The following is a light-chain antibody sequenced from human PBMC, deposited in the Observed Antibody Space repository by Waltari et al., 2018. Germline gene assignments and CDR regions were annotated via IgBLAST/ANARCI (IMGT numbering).Light chain of an antibody. CDR3: QQRSNWPPVYT. J-gene: IGKJ2*01. Sequence: DIMLTQSPATLSLSPGERATLSCRASQSVSSYLAWYQQKPGQAPRLLIYDASNRATGIPARFSGSGSGTDFTLTISSLEPEDFAVYFCQQRSNWPPVYTFGQGTKLDIK. CDR2: DAS. CDR1: QSVSSY. V-gene: IGKV3-11*01.